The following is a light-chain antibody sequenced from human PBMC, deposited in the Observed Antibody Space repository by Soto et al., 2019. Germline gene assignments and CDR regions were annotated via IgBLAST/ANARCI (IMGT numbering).Light chain of an antibody. Sequence: EIILTQSPDTLSLSPGERATLSCRASQSVSSSYIAWYQQKPGQAPRLLIYGASTRATGIPARFSGSGSGTEFTLTISSLQSEDFAVYYCQQYNNWPPWTFGQGTKVDIK. J-gene: IGKJ1*01. V-gene: IGKV3-15*01. CDR1: QSVSSS. CDR3: QQYNNWPPWT. CDR2: GAS.